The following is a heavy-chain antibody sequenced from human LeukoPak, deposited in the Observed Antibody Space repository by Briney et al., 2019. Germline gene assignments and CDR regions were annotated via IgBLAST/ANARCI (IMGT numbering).Heavy chain of an antibody. V-gene: IGHV3-30*18. D-gene: IGHD2-15*01. CDR1: GFTFSSYG. CDR3: AKLVGGHDY. Sequence: GGSLRLSCAASGFTFSSYGMHWVRQAPGKGLEWVAVISYDGSNKYYADSVKGRFTISRDNSKNTLYLQMNSLRAEDTAVYYCAKLVGGHDYWAREPWSPSPQ. CDR2: ISYDGSNK. J-gene: IGHJ4*02.